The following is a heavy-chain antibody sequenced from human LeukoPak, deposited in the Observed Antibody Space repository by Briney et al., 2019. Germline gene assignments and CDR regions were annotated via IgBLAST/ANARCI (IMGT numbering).Heavy chain of an antibody. CDR1: GGSISSYY. CDR2: IYTSGST. Sequence: PSETLSLTCTVSGGSISSYYWSWIRQPAGKGLEWIGRIYTSGSTNYNPSLKSRVTISVDTSKNQFSLKLSSVTAADTAVYYCARVIVVVPAANNWFDPWGQGTLVTVSS. V-gene: IGHV4-4*07. CDR3: ARVIVVVPAANNWFDP. J-gene: IGHJ5*02. D-gene: IGHD2-2*01.